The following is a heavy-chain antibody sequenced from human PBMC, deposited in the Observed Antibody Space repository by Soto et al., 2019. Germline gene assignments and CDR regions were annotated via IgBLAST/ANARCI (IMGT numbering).Heavy chain of an antibody. CDR2: IYYSGNT. V-gene: IGHV4-59*01. J-gene: IGHJ4*02. CDR3: DVSFSGNHVSRAEKIYYFDS. Sequence: SETLSLTCTASGDSIRIYYWSLIRQPPGKGLEWIGYIYYSGNTNYNPSLKSRVTISVDTCKNQFSLKLNSVTAADTAVYYCDVSFSGNHVSRAEKIYYFDSWGQGTLVTVSS. D-gene: IGHD1-26*01. CDR1: GDSIRIYY.